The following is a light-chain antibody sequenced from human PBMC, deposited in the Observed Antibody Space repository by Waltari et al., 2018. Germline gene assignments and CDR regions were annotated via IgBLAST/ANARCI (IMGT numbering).Light chain of an antibody. J-gene: IGKJ1*01. CDR2: AAS. CDR1: QSISSC. V-gene: IGKV1-8*01. CDR3: QQYYSSPAT. Sequence: AIRITQSPSSLSASTGDRVTITCRASQSISSCLAWYQQKPGKAPKVLIYAASTLQSGVPSRFSGSGSGTDFTLTISCLQSEDFAIYYCQQYYSSPATFGQGTKVEIK.